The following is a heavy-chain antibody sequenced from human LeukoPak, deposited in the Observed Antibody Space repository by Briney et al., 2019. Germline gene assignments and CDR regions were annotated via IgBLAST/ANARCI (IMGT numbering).Heavy chain of an antibody. CDR1: GVSISSYY. Sequence: SETLSLTCTVSGVSISSYYWSWIRQPAGKGLEWIGRIYTSGSTNYNPSLKSRVTMSVDTSKNQFSLKLSSVTAADTAVYYCARDLSVAGTQVFQHWGQGTLVTVSS. CDR2: IYTSGST. V-gene: IGHV4-4*07. CDR3: ARDLSVAGTQVFQH. J-gene: IGHJ1*01. D-gene: IGHD6-19*01.